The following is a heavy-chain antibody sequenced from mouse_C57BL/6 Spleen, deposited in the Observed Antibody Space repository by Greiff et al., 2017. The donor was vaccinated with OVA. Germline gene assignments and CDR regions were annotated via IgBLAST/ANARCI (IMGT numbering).Heavy chain of an antibody. V-gene: IGHV1-61*01. CDR2: IYPSDSET. CDR1: GYTFTSYW. Sequence: QVQLKQPGAELVRPGSSVKLSCKASGYTFTSYWMDWVKQRPGQGLEWIGNIYPSDSETHYSQKFKDKATLTVDKSSSTAYMQLSSLTSEDSAVYYCARGGYGSSFDYWGQGTTLTVSS. J-gene: IGHJ2*01. CDR3: ARGGYGSSFDY. D-gene: IGHD1-1*01.